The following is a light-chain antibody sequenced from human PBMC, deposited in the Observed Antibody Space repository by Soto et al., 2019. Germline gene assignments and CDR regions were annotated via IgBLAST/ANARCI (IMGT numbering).Light chain of an antibody. Sequence: QSVLTQPRSVSGSPGQSVTISCTGTSSDVGRYNFVSWYQQHPDKAPKLMIYDVIKRPSGVRDRFSGSKSGNTASLTIYGLQAEDEADYHCCSYAGSYTHVFGTGTKVTVL. CDR1: SSDVGRYNF. V-gene: IGLV2-11*01. CDR2: DVI. J-gene: IGLJ1*01. CDR3: CSYAGSYTHV.